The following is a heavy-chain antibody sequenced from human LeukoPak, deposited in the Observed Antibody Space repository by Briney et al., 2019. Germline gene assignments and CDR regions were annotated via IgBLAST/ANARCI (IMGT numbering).Heavy chain of an antibody. J-gene: IGHJ3*02. CDR1: GGSISSYY. Sequence: SETLSLTCTVSGGSISSYYWSWIRQPPGKGLEWVGYIYYSGSTNYNPSLKSRVTISVDTSKNQFSLKLTFVTAADTAVYYCAREVWEADAFDIWGQGTVVTVSS. D-gene: IGHD3-16*01. V-gene: IGHV4-59*12. CDR2: IYYSGST. CDR3: AREVWEADAFDI.